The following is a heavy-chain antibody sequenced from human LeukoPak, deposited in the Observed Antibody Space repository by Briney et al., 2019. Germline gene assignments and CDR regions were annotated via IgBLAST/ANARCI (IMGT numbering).Heavy chain of an antibody. CDR3: ARVNYGSGSIDY. CDR1: GYTFTGYY. D-gene: IGHD3-10*01. J-gene: IGHJ4*02. V-gene: IGHV1-2*02. Sequence: ASVKVSCKASGYTFTGYYMHWVRQAPGQGLEWMGWINPNSGGTNYAQKFQGRVTTTRDTSISTAYMELSRLRSDDTAVYYCARVNYGSGSIDYWGQGTLVTVSS. CDR2: INPNSGGT.